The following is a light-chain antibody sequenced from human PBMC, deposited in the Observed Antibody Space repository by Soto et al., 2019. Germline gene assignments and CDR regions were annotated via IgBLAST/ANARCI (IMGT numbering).Light chain of an antibody. V-gene: IGLV2-14*01. CDR2: EVS. Sequence: QSALTQSASVSGSPGQSITISCTGTSSDIGGYNYVSWYQQHPDKAPKLMIFEVSNRPSGVSHRFSGSKSGNTASLTISGLLPEDEADYYCSSYTTSSTVAFGGGTKVTVL. J-gene: IGLJ2*01. CDR3: SSYTTSSTVA. CDR1: SSDIGGYNY.